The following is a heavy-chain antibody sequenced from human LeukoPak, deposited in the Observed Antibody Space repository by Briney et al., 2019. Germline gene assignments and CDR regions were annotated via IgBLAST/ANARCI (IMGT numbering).Heavy chain of an antibody. CDR1: GFTFSSYT. Sequence: PGGSLRLSCAASGFTFSSYTMNWVRQAPGKGLEWVSSTSSSSSYIYYADSVKGRFTISRDNAKKSLSVEMNSLRAEDTAVYYCARNGEGYDDRFDSWGQGTLVTVSS. D-gene: IGHD5-12*01. CDR2: TSSSSSYI. J-gene: IGHJ4*02. V-gene: IGHV3-21*01. CDR3: ARNGEGYDDRFDS.